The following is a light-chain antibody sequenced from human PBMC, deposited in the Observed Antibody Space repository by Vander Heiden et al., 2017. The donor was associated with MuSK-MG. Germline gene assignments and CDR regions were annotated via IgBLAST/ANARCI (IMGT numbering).Light chain of an antibody. V-gene: IGKV1-33*01. J-gene: IGKJ3*01. Sequence: DIQMTQSPSSLSASVGDRVTITCQASQDITNYLNWYQQKPGKAPKLLIYGASNWATGVPSRFSGSGSGIDFTFTRGIRQIKDITSYYCQQYEYLPLFTFGPGTSVDMK. CDR1: QDITNY. CDR3: QQYEYLPLFT. CDR2: GAS.